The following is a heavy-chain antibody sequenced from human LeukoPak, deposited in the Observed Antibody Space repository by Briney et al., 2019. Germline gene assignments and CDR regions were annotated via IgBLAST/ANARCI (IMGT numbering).Heavy chain of an antibody. CDR2: INHRGST. D-gene: IGHD3-3*01. CDR1: GGSFSGYY. Sequence: SETLSLTCAVYGGSFSGYYWSWIRQPPGKGLEWIGEINHRGSTNYNPSLKSRVTISVDTSKNQFSLKLSSVTAADTAVYYCARSGITIFGVVIQQNDAFDIWGQGTMVTVSS. CDR3: ARSGITIFGVVIQQNDAFDI. V-gene: IGHV4-34*01. J-gene: IGHJ3*02.